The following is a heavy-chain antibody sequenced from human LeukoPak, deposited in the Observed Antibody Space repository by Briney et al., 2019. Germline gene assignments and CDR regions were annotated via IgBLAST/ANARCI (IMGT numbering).Heavy chain of an antibody. V-gene: IGHV4-34*01. CDR3: ARRWVYGDYSFDY. J-gene: IGHJ4*02. CDR1: GGSFSGYY. Sequence: PSETLSLTCAVYGGSFSGYYWSWIRQPPGKGLEWIGEINHSGSTNYTSSLKSRVTLSVDMSKNQFSLKLSSVTAADTAVYYCARRWVYGDYSFDYWGQGTLVTVSS. CDR2: INHSGST. D-gene: IGHD4-17*01.